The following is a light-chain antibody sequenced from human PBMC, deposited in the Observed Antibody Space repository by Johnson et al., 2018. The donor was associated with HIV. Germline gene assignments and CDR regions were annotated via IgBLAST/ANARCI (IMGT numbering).Light chain of an antibody. Sequence: QSVLTQPPSASGTPGQRVTISCSGSSSNIGSNTVNWYQQLPGTAPKLLIYENNERPSGIPDRFSGSKSGTSATLGITGLQTGDEADYYCGTWDSSLSALYVFGTGTKVTVL. CDR1: SSNIGSNT. CDR2: ENN. V-gene: IGLV1-51*02. J-gene: IGLJ1*01. CDR3: GTWDSSLSALYV.